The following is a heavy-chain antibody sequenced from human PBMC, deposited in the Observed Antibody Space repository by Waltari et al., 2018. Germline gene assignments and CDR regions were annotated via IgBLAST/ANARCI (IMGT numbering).Heavy chain of an antibody. CDR3: ARGLHLIAARPKYYYGMDV. J-gene: IGHJ6*02. V-gene: IGHV4-34*01. D-gene: IGHD6-6*01. CDR2: IKHSGST. Sequence: QVQLQQWGAGLLKPSETLSLTCAVSGGSFSGYYWSWIRPPPGKGLEGIGEIKHSGSTNYNQSLKSRVTISVDTSKNKFSLKLSSVTAADTAVYYCARGLHLIAARPKYYYGMDVWGQGTTVTVSS. CDR1: GGSFSGYY.